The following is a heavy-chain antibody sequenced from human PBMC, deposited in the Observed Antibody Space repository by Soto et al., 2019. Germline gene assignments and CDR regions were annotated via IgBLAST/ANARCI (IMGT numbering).Heavy chain of an antibody. J-gene: IGHJ4*02. CDR1: GYTFTSYA. CDR3: ASNYDILTGSYMALDY. V-gene: IGHV1-3*01. Sequence: GASVKVSCKASGYTFTSYAMHWVRQAPGQRLEWIGWINAGNGNTKYSQKFQGRVTITRDTSASTAYMELSSLRSEDTAVYYCASNYDILTGSYMALDYWGQGTLVTVSS. CDR2: INAGNGNT. D-gene: IGHD3-9*01.